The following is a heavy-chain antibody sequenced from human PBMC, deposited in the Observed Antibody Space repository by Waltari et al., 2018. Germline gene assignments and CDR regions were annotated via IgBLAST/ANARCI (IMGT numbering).Heavy chain of an antibody. CDR1: GFTFSSYA. CDR3: IGFDY. Sequence: QVQLVESGGGVVQPGRSLRLSCAASGFTFSSYAMHWVRQAPGKGLEWVAVISYDGSNKYYADSVKCRFTISRDNSKNTLYLQMNSLRAEDTAVYYCIGFDYWGQGTLVTVSS. J-gene: IGHJ4*02. V-gene: IGHV3-30-3*01. CDR2: ISYDGSNK.